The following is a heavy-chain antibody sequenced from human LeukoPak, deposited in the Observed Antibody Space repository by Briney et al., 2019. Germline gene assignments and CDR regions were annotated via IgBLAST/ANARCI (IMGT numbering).Heavy chain of an antibody. CDR3: ARGRYSYGWYYYDSSGYQLFDY. V-gene: IGHV4-39*01. J-gene: IGHJ4*02. Sequence: PSETLSPTCTVSGGSISSSSYYWGWIRRPPGKGLEWIGSIYYSGSTYYNPSLKSRVTISVDTSKNQFSLKLSSVTAADTAVYYCARGRYSYGWYYYDSSGYQLFDYWGQGTLVTVSS. CDR1: GGSISSSSYY. D-gene: IGHD3-22*01. CDR2: IYYSGST.